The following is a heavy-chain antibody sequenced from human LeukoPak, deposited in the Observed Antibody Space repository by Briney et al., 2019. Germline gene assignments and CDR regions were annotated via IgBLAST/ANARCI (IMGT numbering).Heavy chain of an antibody. CDR2: INHSGTI. D-gene: IGHD7-27*01. CDR3: AKGVWAPRFDS. J-gene: IGHJ5*01. Sequence: SETLSLTCAVYGASFSYDYWSWIRQAPGKGLEWIGEINHSGTITYNPSLKSRVTISAEKSKSQFSLRLTSVTAADAAVYYCAKGVWAPRFDSWGQGTLVTVSS. CDR1: GASFSYDY. V-gene: IGHV4-34*01.